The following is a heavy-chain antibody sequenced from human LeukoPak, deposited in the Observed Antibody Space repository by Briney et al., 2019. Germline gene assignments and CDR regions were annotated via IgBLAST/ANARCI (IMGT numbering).Heavy chain of an antibody. D-gene: IGHD5-18*01. J-gene: IGHJ4*02. CDR1: GGSISSSSYY. V-gene: IGHV4-39*01. Sequence: SETLSLSCTVSGGSISSSSYYWGWIRQPPGKGLEWIGSIYYSGSTYYNPSLKSRVTISVDTSKNQFSLKLSSVTAADTAVYYCARHPLYSYGSGFFDYWGQGTLVTVSS. CDR2: IYYSGST. CDR3: ARHPLYSYGSGFFDY.